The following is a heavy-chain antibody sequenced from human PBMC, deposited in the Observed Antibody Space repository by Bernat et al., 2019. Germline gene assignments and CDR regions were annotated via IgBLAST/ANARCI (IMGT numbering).Heavy chain of an antibody. Sequence: EVQLLESGGGLVQPGGSLRLSCAASGFTFSSYAMSWVRQAPGKGLVRVSVISANGASTYYADSVKGRFTISKDNSKNTLYLQMNSLRAEDTAVYYCASNWNLDCWGQGTLVTVSS. CDR3: ASNWNLDC. D-gene: IGHD1-1*01. J-gene: IGHJ4*02. CDR2: ISANGAST. V-gene: IGHV3-23*01. CDR1: GFTFSSYA.